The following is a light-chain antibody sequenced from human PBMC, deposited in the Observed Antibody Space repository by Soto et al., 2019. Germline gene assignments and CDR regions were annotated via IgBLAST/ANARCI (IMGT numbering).Light chain of an antibody. CDR3: QQRSNWPIT. J-gene: IGKJ5*01. CDR1: QSVSSSY. CDR2: DAS. V-gene: IGKV3D-20*02. Sequence: EIVLTQSPGTLSLSPGERATLSCRASQSVSSSYLAWYQQKPGQAPRLLIYDASNRATGIPARFSGSGSGTDFTLTISSLEPEDCAVYDCQQRSNWPITFGQGTRLENK.